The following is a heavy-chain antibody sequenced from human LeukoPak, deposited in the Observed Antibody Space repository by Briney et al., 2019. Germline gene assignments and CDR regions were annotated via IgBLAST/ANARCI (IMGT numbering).Heavy chain of an antibody. D-gene: IGHD6-19*01. CDR2: IIPILGIA. Sequence: SVKVSCKASGGTFSSYAISWVRQAPGQGLEWMGRIIPILGIANYAQKSQGRVTITADKSTSTAYMELSSLRSEDTAVYYCASGAVAATGWFDPWGQGTLVTVSS. CDR1: GGTFSSYA. J-gene: IGHJ5*02. CDR3: ASGAVAATGWFDP. V-gene: IGHV1-69*04.